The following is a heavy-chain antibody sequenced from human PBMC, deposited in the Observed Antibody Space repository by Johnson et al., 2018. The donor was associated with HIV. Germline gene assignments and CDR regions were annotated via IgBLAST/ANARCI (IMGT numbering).Heavy chain of an antibody. V-gene: IGHV3-7*02. J-gene: IGHJ3*02. CDR2: IKQDGSEK. CDR1: GFTFSSYW. CDR3: AKRLPRYNGKGDAFDI. Sequence: AQLVESGGGLVQPGGSLRLSCAASGFTFSSYWMSWVRQAPGKGLEWVANIKQDGSEKYNVDSVKGRFTISRDNAKNSLYLHMNNLRVEDTAVYYCAKRLPRYNGKGDAFDIWGQGTMVTVSS. D-gene: IGHD1-14*01.